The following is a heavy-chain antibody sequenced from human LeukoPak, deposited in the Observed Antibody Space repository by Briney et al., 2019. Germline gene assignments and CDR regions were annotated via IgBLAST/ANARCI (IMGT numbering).Heavy chain of an antibody. J-gene: IGHJ4*02. CDR3: ASPVEGGSYLLGY. D-gene: IGHD1-26*01. CDR1: GFTFSSYS. Sequence: GGSLRLSCAASGFTFSSYSMNWVRQAPGKGLEWVSSISSSSSYIYYADSVKGRFTISRDNAKNSLYLQMNSLRAEDTAVYYCASPVEGGSYLLGYWGQGTLVTVSS. V-gene: IGHV3-21*01. CDR2: ISSSSSYI.